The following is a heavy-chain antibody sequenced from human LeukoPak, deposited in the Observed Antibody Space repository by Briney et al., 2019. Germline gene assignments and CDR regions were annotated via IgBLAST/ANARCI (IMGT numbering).Heavy chain of an antibody. CDR2: ISSGSSYI. D-gene: IGHD3-10*01. Sequence: GGSLRLSCAASGFTFSSYTMHWVRQAPGKGLEWVSSISSGSSYIYYADSVKGRFTISRDNSKNTLYLQMNSLRAEDTAVYYCAKAGGSGSYYYYYMDVWGKGTTVTISS. CDR1: GFTFSSYT. V-gene: IGHV3-21*01. J-gene: IGHJ6*03. CDR3: AKAGGSGSYYYYYMDV.